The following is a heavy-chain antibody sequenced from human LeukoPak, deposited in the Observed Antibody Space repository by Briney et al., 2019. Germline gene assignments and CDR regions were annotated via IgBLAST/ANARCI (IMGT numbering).Heavy chain of an antibody. CDR2: IYTSGST. V-gene: IGHV4-4*07. CDR3: ARAAHDFWSGYYFDP. Sequence: PSETLSLTCTVSGGSISSYYWSWIRQSPGKGLEWIGRIYTSGSTNYNPSLKSRVTISVDTSKNQFSLKLSSVTAADTAVYYCARAAHDFWSGYYFDPWGQGTLVTVSS. D-gene: IGHD3-3*01. CDR1: GGSISSYY. J-gene: IGHJ5*02.